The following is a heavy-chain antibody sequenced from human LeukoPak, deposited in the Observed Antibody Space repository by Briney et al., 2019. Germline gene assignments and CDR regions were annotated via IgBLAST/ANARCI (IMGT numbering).Heavy chain of an antibody. CDR1: GFTFSNSG. CDR2: ITDSGDTT. V-gene: IGHV3-23*01. D-gene: IGHD2-8*01. Sequence: PGGSLRLSCAASGFTFSNSGMAWVRQTPRKGLEWVSAITDSGDTTYYADSVKGRFIISRDNSQNTLYLQMNSLRAEDTAMYYCATMNGYFAYWGQGTLVTVSS. J-gene: IGHJ4*02. CDR3: ATMNGYFAY.